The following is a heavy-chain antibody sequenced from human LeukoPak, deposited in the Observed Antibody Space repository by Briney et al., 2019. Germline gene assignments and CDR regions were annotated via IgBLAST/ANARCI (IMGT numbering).Heavy chain of an antibody. V-gene: IGHV3-23*01. CDR3: ANHELVVPTATLGFDN. CDR2: ISGSGDST. J-gene: IGHJ4*02. D-gene: IGHD2-2*01. CDR1: GFTFSNYA. Sequence: GTSLRLSCAASGFTFSNYAMSWVRQAPGKGLEWVSVISGSGDSTSYTDSVKGRFTVSRNNSKNTLYLQMDGLRAEDTAVYYCANHELVVPTATLGFDNWGQGALVTVSS.